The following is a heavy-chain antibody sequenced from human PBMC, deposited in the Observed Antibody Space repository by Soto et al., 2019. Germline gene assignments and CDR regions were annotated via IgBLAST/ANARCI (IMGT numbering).Heavy chain of an antibody. D-gene: IGHD2-15*01. Sequence: SVKVSCKASGYTFTGYYMHWVRQAPGQGLEWMGWINPNSGGTNYAQKFQGRVTMTRDTSISTAYMELSRLRSDDTAVYYCARDPGYCSGGSCYTYYYGMDVWG. V-gene: IGHV1-2*02. CDR2: INPNSGGT. CDR1: GYTFTGYY. CDR3: ARDPGYCSGGSCYTYYYGMDV. J-gene: IGHJ6*02.